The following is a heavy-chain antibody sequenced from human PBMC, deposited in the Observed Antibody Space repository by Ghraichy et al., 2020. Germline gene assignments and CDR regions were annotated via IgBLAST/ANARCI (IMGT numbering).Heavy chain of an antibody. V-gene: IGHV3-48*02. CDR3: ARGSTVVRYYYYDGMDV. Sequence: GGSLRLSCVGSEFTFSSYSMNWVRQAPGKGLEWVSYITSSSRFISYADFVLGQFTVSRDNGQNSLYLQMKSLRDEDTAVYYCARGSTVVRYYYYDGMDVWGQGTTVTVSS. D-gene: IGHD4-23*01. CDR1: EFTFSSYS. J-gene: IGHJ6*02. CDR2: ITSSSRFI.